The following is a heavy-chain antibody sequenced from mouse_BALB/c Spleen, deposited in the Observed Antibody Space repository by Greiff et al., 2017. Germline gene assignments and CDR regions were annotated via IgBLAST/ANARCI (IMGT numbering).Heavy chain of an antibody. CDR2: ISSGSSTI. CDR3: ARGGGNPWFAY. CDR1: GFTFSSFG. J-gene: IGHJ3*01. V-gene: IGHV5-17*02. D-gene: IGHD2-1*01. Sequence: EVQVVESGGGLVQPGGSRKLSCAASGFTFSSFGMHWVRQAPEKGLEWVAYISSGSSTIYYADTVKGRFTISRDNPKNTLFLQMTSLRSEDTAMYYCARGGGNPWFAYWGQGTLVTVSA.